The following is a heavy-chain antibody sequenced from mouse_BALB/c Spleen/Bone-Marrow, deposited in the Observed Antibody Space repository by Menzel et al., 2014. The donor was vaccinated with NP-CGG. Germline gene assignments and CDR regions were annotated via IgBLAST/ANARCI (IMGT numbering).Heavy chain of an antibody. CDR3: ARSGSSSGYFDY. Sequence: VQLKESGGGLVQPGGSRKLSCAASGFTFSSFGMHWVRQAPEKGLEWVAYISSGSSTIYYADTVMGRFTISRDNPKNTLFLQMTSPRSEDTAMYYCARSGSSSGYFDYWGQGTTLTVSS. CDR2: ISSGSSTI. CDR1: GFTFSSFG. D-gene: IGHD1-1*01. V-gene: IGHV5-17*02. J-gene: IGHJ2*01.